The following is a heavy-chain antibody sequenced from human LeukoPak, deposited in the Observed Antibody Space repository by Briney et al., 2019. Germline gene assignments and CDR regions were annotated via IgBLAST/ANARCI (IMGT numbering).Heavy chain of an antibody. J-gene: IGHJ3*01. CDR1: GFTFSSYS. V-gene: IGHV3-48*01. CDR2: IGSSSSTI. Sequence: PGRSLRLSCAASGFTFSSYSMNWVRQAPGKGLEWVSYIGSSSSTINYADSVKGRFTISRDNAKNTLYLQMNSLRAEDTAVYYCASVGRYCSGGSCYVGAFGFWGQGTMVTVSS. D-gene: IGHD2-15*01. CDR3: ASVGRYCSGGSCYVGAFGF.